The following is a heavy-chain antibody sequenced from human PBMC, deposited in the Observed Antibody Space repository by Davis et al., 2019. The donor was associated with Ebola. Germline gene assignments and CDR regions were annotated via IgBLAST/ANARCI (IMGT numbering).Heavy chain of an antibody. Sequence: GGSLRLSCAASGFTFSSYSMNWVRQAPGKGLEWVSSISSSSSYIYYADSVKGRFTISRDNAKNSLYLQMNSLRAEDTAVYYCAYLGAPTWFDPWGQGTLVTVSS. CDR2: ISSSSSYI. CDR3: AYLGAPTWFDP. CDR1: GFTFSSYS. D-gene: IGHD1-26*01. V-gene: IGHV3-21*01. J-gene: IGHJ5*02.